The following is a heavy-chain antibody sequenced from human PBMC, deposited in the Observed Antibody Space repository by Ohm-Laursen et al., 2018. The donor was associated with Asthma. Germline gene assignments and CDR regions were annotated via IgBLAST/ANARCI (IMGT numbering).Heavy chain of an antibody. V-gene: IGHV3-11*04. CDR1: GFAFSDYY. D-gene: IGHD3-22*01. J-gene: IGHJ5*02. CDR2: ISPSGGDI. CDR3: ARDGTMRVRGWVDP. Sequence: SLRLSCAASGFAFSDYYMDWVRQAPGKGLEWLSYISPSGGDISYADSVKGRFTVSRDNSKKSLYLQLSSLRAEDTAVYYCARDGTMRVRGWVDPWGQGTLVTVSS.